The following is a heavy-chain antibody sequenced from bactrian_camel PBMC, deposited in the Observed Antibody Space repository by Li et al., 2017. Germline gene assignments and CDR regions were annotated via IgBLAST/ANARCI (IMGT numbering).Heavy chain of an antibody. CDR2: IDKNGKT. CDR1: GYIDTYSSYC. V-gene: IGHV3S8*01. J-gene: IGHJ4*01. D-gene: IGHD2*01. Sequence: QVQLVESGGGSVLAGGSLRLSCTASGYIDTYSSYCMGWFRQVPGKEREGVASIDKNGKTDYADSVKGRFTISQDNAKNTLYLQMNSLNTEDTAMYYCAAAAGLFGGTCADVRSVDYWGQGTQVTVS. CDR3: AAAAGLFGGTCADVRSVDY.